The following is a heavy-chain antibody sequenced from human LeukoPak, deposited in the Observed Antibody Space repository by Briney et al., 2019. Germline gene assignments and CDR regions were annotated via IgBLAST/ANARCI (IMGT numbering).Heavy chain of an antibody. Sequence: PGGSLRLSCAASGFTFDDYAMHWVRQAPGKGLEWVSGISWNSGSIGYADSVKGRFTISRDNAKNSLYLQMNSLRAEDTAVYYCARDRGAYYAAYFDYWGQGTLVTVSS. CDR2: ISWNSGSI. CDR1: GFTFDDYA. CDR3: ARDRGAYYAAYFDY. V-gene: IGHV3-9*01. J-gene: IGHJ4*02. D-gene: IGHD3-22*01.